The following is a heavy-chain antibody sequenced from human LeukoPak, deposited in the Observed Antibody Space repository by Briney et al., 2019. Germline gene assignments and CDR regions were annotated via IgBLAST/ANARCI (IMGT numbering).Heavy chain of an antibody. CDR1: GYIFSSYA. CDR3: ARCRDYDFWSGSAVDY. Sequence: PGGSLRISCAASGYIFSSYAMPWVRQAPGKGLEWVAVISYDGTNTDYADSVKGRFTISRDNSKNALYLQMNSLRAEDTAVYYCARCRDYDFWSGSAVDYWGQGTLVTVSS. V-gene: IGHV3-30-3*01. CDR2: ISYDGTNT. D-gene: IGHD3-3*01. J-gene: IGHJ4*02.